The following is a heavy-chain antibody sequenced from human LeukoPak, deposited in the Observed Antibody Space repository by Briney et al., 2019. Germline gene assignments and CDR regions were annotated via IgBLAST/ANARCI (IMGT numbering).Heavy chain of an antibody. CDR1: GGSFSGYY. Sequence: SETLSLTCAVYGGSFSGYYWSWIRQPPGKGLEWIGSIYYSGSTYYNPSLKSRVTISVDTSKNQFSLKLSSVTAADTAVYYCARAAPYYFDYWGQGTLVTVSS. CDR2: IYYSGST. J-gene: IGHJ4*02. V-gene: IGHV4-34*01. CDR3: ARAAPYYFDY.